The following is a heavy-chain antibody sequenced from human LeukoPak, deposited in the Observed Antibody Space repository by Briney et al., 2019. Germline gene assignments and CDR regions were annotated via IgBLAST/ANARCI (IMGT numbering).Heavy chain of an antibody. D-gene: IGHD6-19*01. CDR3: VGGIGWQPDY. J-gene: IGHJ4*02. V-gene: IGHV3-7*03. CDR1: AGFTFSDYW. Sequence: GGSLRLSCAASAGFTFSDYWMNWVRQVPGKGLEWVAIISQDGREKLYVDSVKGRFTISRDNAKSSLYLQINSLRAEDTAVYYCVGGIGWQPDYWGQGTLVTVSS. CDR2: ISQDGREK.